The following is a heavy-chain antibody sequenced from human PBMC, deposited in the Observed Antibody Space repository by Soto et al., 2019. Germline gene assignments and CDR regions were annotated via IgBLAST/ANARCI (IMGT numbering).Heavy chain of an antibody. CDR3: AVGNSTTYNWFDP. V-gene: IGHV1-69*13. Sequence: SVKVSCKASGYTFTSYGISWVLQAPGQGLEWMGGFSPIFGAPYYAQTFQGRVTITADESTGTVYMDLSSLRSEDTAVYYCAVGNSTTYNWFDPWGQGTLVTVSS. J-gene: IGHJ5*02. D-gene: IGHD1-7*01. CDR2: FSPIFGAP. CDR1: GYTFTSYG.